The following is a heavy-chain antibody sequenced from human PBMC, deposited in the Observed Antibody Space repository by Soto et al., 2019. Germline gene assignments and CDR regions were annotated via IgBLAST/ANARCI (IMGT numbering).Heavy chain of an antibody. V-gene: IGHV4-30-4*01. CDR3: ARVSAAALFDY. J-gene: IGHJ4*02. CDR2: VYYSGST. CDR1: GGSISSGDYY. D-gene: IGHD6-13*01. Sequence: SETLSLTCTVSGGSISSGDYYWSWIRQPPGKGLEWIGYVYYSGSTYYNPSLKSRVTISVDTSKNQFSLKLSSVTAADTAVYYCARVSAAALFDYWGQGTLVTVSS.